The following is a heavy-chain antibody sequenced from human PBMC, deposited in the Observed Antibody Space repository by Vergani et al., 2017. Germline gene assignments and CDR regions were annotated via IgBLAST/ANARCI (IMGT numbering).Heavy chain of an antibody. V-gene: IGHV3-NL1*01. CDR1: GFTSSYYG. D-gene: IGHD5-24*01. J-gene: IGHJ4*02. CDR2: IKNTGDST. CDR3: GRGSDNYN. Sequence: QVHLVESGGGVVQPGRSLRLSCVASGFTSSYYGMHWVRQAPGKGLEWVSSIKNTGDSTHYADSVKGRFTISRDNSKNTLYLQMNSLRVEDTAVYYCGRGSDNYNWGQGTLVTVSS.